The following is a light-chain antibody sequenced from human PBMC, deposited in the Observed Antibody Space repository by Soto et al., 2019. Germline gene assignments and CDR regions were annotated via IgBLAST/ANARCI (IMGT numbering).Light chain of an antibody. CDR1: QAMSNN. Sequence: IQLTQSPSSLSASVGDSVTITCRASQAMSNNLAWYQQRPGQVPKLLIYDASTLQSGVSSRFSGSGSGTHFTLTISSLQTEDVATYYCQKYNSAPLTFGQGTKVDIK. V-gene: IGKV1-27*01. CDR2: DAS. CDR3: QKYNSAPLT. J-gene: IGKJ1*01.